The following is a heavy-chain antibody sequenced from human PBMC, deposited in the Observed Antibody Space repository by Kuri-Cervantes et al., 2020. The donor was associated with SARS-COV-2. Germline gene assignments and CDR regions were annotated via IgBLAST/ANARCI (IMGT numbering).Heavy chain of an antibody. CDR1: GFTFSSYA. CDR3: ARVIYDSSAYYLDH. V-gene: IGHV3-74*01. CDR2: INSDGTTT. Sequence: GGSLRLSCAASGFTFSSYAMSWVRQAPGKGLVWVSRINSDGTTTSNADSVKGRFTISRDNAKNTLYLQMNSLRVEDTAVYYCARVIYDSSAYYLDHWGQGTLVTVSS. J-gene: IGHJ4*02. D-gene: IGHD3-22*01.